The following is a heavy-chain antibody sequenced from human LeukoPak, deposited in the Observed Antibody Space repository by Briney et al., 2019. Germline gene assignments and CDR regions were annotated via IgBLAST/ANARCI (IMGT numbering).Heavy chain of an antibody. CDR2: IYYTGST. J-gene: IGHJ4*02. D-gene: IGHD1-26*01. V-gene: IGHV4-59*12. CDR1: GGSISSYY. CDR3: AREGRPEVRGAVPDY. Sequence: SETLSLTCTVSGGSISSYYWSWIRQPPGKGLEWIGYIYYTGSTNYNPSLKGRVTISLDSSKNKFSLKVNSVTAADTAVYYCAREGRPEVRGAVPDYWGQGTLVTVSS.